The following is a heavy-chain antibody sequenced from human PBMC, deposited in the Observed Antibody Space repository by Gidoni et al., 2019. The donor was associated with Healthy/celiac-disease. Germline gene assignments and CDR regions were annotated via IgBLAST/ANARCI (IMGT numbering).Heavy chain of an antibody. V-gene: IGHV3-13*05. CDR2: LGTAGDP. CDR3: ARARGVGALDY. CDR1: GFTFSSYD. J-gene: IGHJ4*02. D-gene: IGHD1-26*01. Sequence: EVQLVESGGGLVQSGGSLRLSCAAAGFTFSSYDMHWVRQATGKGLEWVSALGTAGDPYYPGSVKGRFTISRENAKNSLYLQMNSLRAGDTAVYYCARARGVGALDYWGQGTLVTVSS.